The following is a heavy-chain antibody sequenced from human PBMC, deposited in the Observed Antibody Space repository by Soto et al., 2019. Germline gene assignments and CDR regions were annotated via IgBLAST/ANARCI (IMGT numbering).Heavy chain of an antibody. CDR1: GFTVSSNY. V-gene: IGHV3-53*01. J-gene: IGHJ4*02. CDR3: ARVSGHSSGWSYYFDY. D-gene: IGHD6-19*01. CDR2: IYSGGNT. Sequence: GGSLRLSCAASGFTVSSNYMSWVRQAPGKGLEWVSVIYSGGNTYYADSVKGRFTISRDNSKNTLYLQMNSLRAEDTAVYYCARVSGHSSGWSYYFDYWGQGTLVTVSS.